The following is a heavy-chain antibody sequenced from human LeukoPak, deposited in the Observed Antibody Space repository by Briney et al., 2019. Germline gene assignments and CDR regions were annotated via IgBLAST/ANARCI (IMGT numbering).Heavy chain of an antibody. J-gene: IGHJ3*02. CDR3: ARAFAGLGAFDI. CDR1: GGSFSGYY. D-gene: IGHD6-13*01. CDR2: INHSGST. Sequence: SETLSLTCAVYGGSFSGYYWSWLRQPPGKGLEWIGEINHSGSTNYNPSLKSRVTISVDTSQNQFSLRLSSVTAADTAVYYCARAFAGLGAFDIWGEGTMVTVSS. V-gene: IGHV4-34*01.